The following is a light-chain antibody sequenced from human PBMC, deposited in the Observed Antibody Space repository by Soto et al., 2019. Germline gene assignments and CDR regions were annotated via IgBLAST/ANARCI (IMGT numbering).Light chain of an antibody. CDR3: SSYAGSNNYV. V-gene: IGLV2-8*01. Sequence: QSVLTQPPSASGSPGQSVTISCTGTSSDVGGCKYVSWYQQHPGKAPKLMIYEVSKRPSGVPDRFSGSKSGNTASLTVSGLQAEDEADYYCSSYAGSNNYVFGSGTKVTVL. J-gene: IGLJ1*01. CDR2: EVS. CDR1: SSDVGGCKY.